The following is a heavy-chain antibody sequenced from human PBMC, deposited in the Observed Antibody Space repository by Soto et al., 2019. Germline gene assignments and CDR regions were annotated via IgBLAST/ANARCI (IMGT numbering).Heavy chain of an antibody. D-gene: IGHD6-19*01. CDR1: GFTFDDYA. CDR2: ISWNSGSI. V-gene: IGHV3-9*01. Sequence: PGGSLRLSCAASGFTFDDYAMHWVRQAPGKGLEWVSGISWNSGSIGYADSVKGRFTISRDNAKNSLYLQMNSLSAEDTAVYYCARSRGWQCRYDSDYWGQGTLVTVSS. CDR3: ARSRGWQCRYDSDY. J-gene: IGHJ4*02.